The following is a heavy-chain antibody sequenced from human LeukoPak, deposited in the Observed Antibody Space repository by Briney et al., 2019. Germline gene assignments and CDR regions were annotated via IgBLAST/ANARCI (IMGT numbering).Heavy chain of an antibody. CDR2: IYYSGST. CDR3: ARLSAPRYYYDSSGYYNIDY. CDR1: GGSISSSSYC. Sequence: SETLSLTCTVSGGSISSSSYCWGWIRQPPGKGLEWIGSIYYSGSTYYNPSLKSRVTISVDTSKNQFSLKLSSVTAADTAVYYCARLSAPRYYYDSSGYYNIDYWGQGTLVTVSS. V-gene: IGHV4-39*01. J-gene: IGHJ4*02. D-gene: IGHD3-22*01.